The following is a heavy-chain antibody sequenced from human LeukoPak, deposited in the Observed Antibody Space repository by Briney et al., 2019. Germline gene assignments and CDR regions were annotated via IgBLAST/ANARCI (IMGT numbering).Heavy chain of an antibody. D-gene: IGHD3-3*01. V-gene: IGHV3-9*03. CDR3: AKARAEWLSDAFDI. CDR2: ISWNSGSI. Sequence: GGSLRLSCAASGFTFDDYAMHWVRQAPGKGLEWVSGISWNSGSIGYADSVKGRFTISRDNAKNSLYLRMNSLRAEDMALYYCAKARAEWLSDAFDIWGQGTMVTVSS. J-gene: IGHJ3*02. CDR1: GFTFDDYA.